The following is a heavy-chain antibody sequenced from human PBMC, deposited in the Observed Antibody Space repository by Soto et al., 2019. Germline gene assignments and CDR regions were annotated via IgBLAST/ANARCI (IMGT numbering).Heavy chain of an antibody. CDR2: INQDGSET. CDR3: ARELIVGPAEYFQH. J-gene: IGHJ1*01. CDR1: GFTFSSSW. Sequence: GGSLRLSCAVSGFTFSSSWMSWVRQTPEKGLEWVANINQDGSETYFLHSVKGRFTISRDNAKNSLYLQMNSLRAEDTALYYCARELIVGPAEYFQHWGQGTLVTVSS. V-gene: IGHV3-7*01. D-gene: IGHD1-26*01.